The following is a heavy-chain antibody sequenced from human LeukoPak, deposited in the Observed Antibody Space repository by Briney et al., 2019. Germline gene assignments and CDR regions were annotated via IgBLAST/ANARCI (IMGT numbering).Heavy chain of an antibody. V-gene: IGHV3-13*01. CDR3: ARGYCSGGSCYSIDY. CDR1: GFTFSSYD. Sequence: GGSLRLSCAASGFTFSSYDMHWVRQATGKGLEWVSAIGTAGDTYYPGSVKGRFTISRDNSKNTLYLQMNSLRAEDTAVYYCARGYCSGGSCYSIDYWGQGTLVTVSS. D-gene: IGHD2-15*01. CDR2: IGTAGDT. J-gene: IGHJ4*02.